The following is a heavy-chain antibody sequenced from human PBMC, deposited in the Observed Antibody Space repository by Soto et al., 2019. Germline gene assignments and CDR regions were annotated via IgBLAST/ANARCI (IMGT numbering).Heavy chain of an antibody. J-gene: IGHJ4*02. CDR2: ISSSSSYI. Sequence: PVGALRLSCAASGFTFSSYSMNGVRQAPGKGLEWVSSISSSSSYIYYADSVKGRFTISRDNAKNSLYLQMNSLRAEDTAVYYCARDHDYGSGSYIDYWGQGTLVTVSS. CDR3: ARDHDYGSGSYIDY. CDR1: GFTFSSYS. D-gene: IGHD3-10*01. V-gene: IGHV3-21*01.